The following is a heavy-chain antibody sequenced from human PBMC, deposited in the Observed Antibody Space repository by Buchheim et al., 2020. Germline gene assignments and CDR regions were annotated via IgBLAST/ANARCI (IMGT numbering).Heavy chain of an antibody. D-gene: IGHD6-19*01. CDR1: GFTFSSYS. V-gene: IGHV3-48*01. CDR3: VVGLVLESSKHRNYYYYGMDV. Sequence: EVQLVESGGGLVQPGGSLRLSCAASGFTFSSYSMNWVRQAPGKGLEWVSYISSSSSTIYYADSVKGRFTISRDNAKNSLYLQMNSLRAEDTAVYYCVVGLVLESSKHRNYYYYGMDVWGQGTT. CDR2: ISSSSSTI. J-gene: IGHJ6*02.